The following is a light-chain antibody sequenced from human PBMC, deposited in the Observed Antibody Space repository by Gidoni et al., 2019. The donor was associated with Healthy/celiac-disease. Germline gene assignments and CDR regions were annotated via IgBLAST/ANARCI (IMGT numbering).Light chain of an antibody. Sequence: SYELTQPPPVSVSPGQTARITCSGDNLGDKYACWYQQKPGQSPVLVIYQDSKRPSGIPERFSGSNSGNTATLTISGTQAMDEADYYCQAWDSSSYVFGTGTKVTVL. CDR2: QDS. J-gene: IGLJ1*01. CDR3: QAWDSSSYV. V-gene: IGLV3-1*01. CDR1: NLGDKY.